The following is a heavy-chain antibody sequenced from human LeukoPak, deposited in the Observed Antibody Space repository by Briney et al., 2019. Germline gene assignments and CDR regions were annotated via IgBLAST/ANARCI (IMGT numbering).Heavy chain of an antibody. V-gene: IGHV3-23*01. D-gene: IGHD3-10*01. CDR1: GFTFSSYA. Sequence: PGGSLRLSCAASGFTFSSYAMSWVRQAPGKGLEWVSAISGSGGSTYYADSVKGRFTISRDNAKNSLYLQMNSLRAEDTAVYYCARQITMVRGAIDYWGQGTLVTVSS. CDR3: ARQITMVRGAIDY. J-gene: IGHJ4*02. CDR2: ISGSGGST.